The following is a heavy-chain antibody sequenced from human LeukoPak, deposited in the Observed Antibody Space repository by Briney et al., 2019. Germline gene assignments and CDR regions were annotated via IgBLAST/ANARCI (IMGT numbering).Heavy chain of an antibody. D-gene: IGHD3-10*01. CDR1: GYAIRNGYY. CDR3: ARHLYYYGSGSYPNYFDY. J-gene: IGHJ4*02. CDR2: IYHSGST. V-gene: IGHV4-38-2*02. Sequence: SETLSLTCTVSGYAIRNGYYWGWIRQPPGKGLEWIGSIYHSGSTFYNPSLKSRVTMSIDTSKNQFSLKMRSVTAADTAVYYCARHLYYYGSGSYPNYFDYWGQGTLVTVSS.